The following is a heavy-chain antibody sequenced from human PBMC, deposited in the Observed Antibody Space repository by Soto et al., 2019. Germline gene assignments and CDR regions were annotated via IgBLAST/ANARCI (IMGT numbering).Heavy chain of an antibody. CDR1: GGTFSSYA. J-gene: IGHJ1*01. Sequence: QVQLVQSGAEVKKPGSSVKVSCKASGGTFSSYAISWVRQAPGQGLEWMGGIIPILGTANYAQKFQGRVTISADESTSTAYMEPSSLRSEDTAVYYCARGHLNIEVVAATRYFQHWGQVTLLTVSS. CDR2: IIPILGTA. V-gene: IGHV1-69*01. D-gene: IGHD2-15*01. CDR3: ARGHLNIEVVAATRYFQH.